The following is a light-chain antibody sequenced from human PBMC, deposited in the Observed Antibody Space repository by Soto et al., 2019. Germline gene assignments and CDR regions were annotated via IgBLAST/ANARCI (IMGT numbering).Light chain of an antibody. V-gene: IGKV3-15*01. CDR3: QQYETFSGT. J-gene: IGKJ1*01. Sequence: EIVMTKSPATLSVSPGDRATLASRANQSVRSNLAWYQQRPGQAPRLLIYGASTRAAGVPARFSGSGSGTDFTLTIASLQPDDFATYYCQQYETFSGTFGPGTKVDIK. CDR1: QSVRSN. CDR2: GAS.